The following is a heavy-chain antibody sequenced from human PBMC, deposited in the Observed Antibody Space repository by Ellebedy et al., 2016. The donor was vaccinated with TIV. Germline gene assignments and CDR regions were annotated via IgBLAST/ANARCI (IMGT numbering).Heavy chain of an antibody. Sequence: GESLKISCAASGFTFSSYAMHWVRQAPGKGLEWVAVMSNDGSNTYYVDSVRGRFTISRDNSKNTLYLQMNSLRAEDTAVYYCARDPVGVGPAFDIWGQGTMVTVSS. V-gene: IGHV3-30*03. CDR1: GFTFSSYA. CDR3: ARDPVGVGPAFDI. CDR2: MSNDGSNT. J-gene: IGHJ3*02. D-gene: IGHD4-23*01.